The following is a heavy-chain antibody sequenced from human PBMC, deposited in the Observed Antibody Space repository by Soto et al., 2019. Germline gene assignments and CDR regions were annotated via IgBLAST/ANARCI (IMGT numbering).Heavy chain of an antibody. CDR2: IDWDDDK. CDR3: ARITMVRGVIREAFDY. Sequence: SGPTLVNPSQTLTLTCTFSGFSLSTSGMCVSWIRQPPGKALEWLAFIDWDDDKYYSTSLKTRLTISKDTSKNLVVLTMTNMDPVDTATYYCARITMVRGVIREAFDYWGQGTLVTVSS. J-gene: IGHJ4*02. CDR1: GFSLSTSGMC. V-gene: IGHV2-70*01. D-gene: IGHD3-10*01.